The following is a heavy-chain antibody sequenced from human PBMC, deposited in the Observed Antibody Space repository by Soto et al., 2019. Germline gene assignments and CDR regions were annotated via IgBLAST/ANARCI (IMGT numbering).Heavy chain of an antibody. CDR3: ARSFGWYAIDQ. V-gene: IGHV4-4*02. Sequence: QMQLQESGPGLVKPSETLSLTCAVSSASIISEQRWSWVRQPPGKGLEWIVEIHHSGSTNNNPSLRSRVTMSVDKSKNQFSLNLNSVTAADTAVYYCARSFGWYAIDQWGQGTLVIVSS. CDR2: IHHSGST. CDR1: SASIISEQR. J-gene: IGHJ4*02. D-gene: IGHD6-19*01.